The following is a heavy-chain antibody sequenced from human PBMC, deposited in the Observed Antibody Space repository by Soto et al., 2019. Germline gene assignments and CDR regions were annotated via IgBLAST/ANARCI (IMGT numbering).Heavy chain of an antibody. CDR3: ARDRSSSWYYYYYGMDV. CDR1: GFTFSSYG. J-gene: IGHJ6*02. V-gene: IGHV3-33*01. Sequence: QVQLVESGGGVVQPGRSLRLSCAASGFTFSSYGMHWVRQAPGKGLEWVAIIWYDGSDKYYADSVKGRFTISRDNSKNTLYQQINTLRAEDTAVYYCARDRSSSWYYYYYGMDVWGQGTTVTVSS. CDR2: IWYDGSDK. D-gene: IGHD6-13*01.